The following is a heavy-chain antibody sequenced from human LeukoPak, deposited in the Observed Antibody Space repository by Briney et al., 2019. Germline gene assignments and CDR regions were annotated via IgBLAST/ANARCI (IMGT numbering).Heavy chain of an antibody. V-gene: IGHV4-39*07. CDR2: IYYSGSA. Sequence: SETLSLTCAVSGGSISSNSYYWGWIRQPPGKGLEWIGSIYYSGSAYYNPSLRSRVTISLDTSKNQFSLKLRSVTAADTAVYYCARDVHDILPTYWGQGTLVTVSS. CDR1: GGSISSNSYY. CDR3: ARDVHDILPTY. J-gene: IGHJ4*02. D-gene: IGHD3-9*01.